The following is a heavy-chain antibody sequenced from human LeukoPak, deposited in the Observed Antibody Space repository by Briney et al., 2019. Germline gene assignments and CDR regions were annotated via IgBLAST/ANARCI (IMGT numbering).Heavy chain of an antibody. J-gene: IGHJ4*02. Sequence: GGSLRPSCAASGFTFSSYAMSWVRQAPGKGLEWVSTISGSGVSTYYADSVKGRFTISRDNSKNTLYLQMNSLRTEDTALYYCARDSSGAAGSRPDYWGQGTLVTVSS. V-gene: IGHV3-23*01. D-gene: IGHD3-22*01. CDR3: ARDSSGAAGSRPDY. CDR1: GFTFSSYA. CDR2: ISGSGVST.